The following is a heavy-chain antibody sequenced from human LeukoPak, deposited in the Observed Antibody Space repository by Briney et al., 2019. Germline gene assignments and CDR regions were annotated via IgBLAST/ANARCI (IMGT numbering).Heavy chain of an antibody. CDR2: IYHSGST. J-gene: IGHJ4*02. V-gene: IGHV4-39*07. CDR3: ARASLVRGVIPSFDY. Sequence: SETLSLTCTVSGGSISSSSYYWGWIRQPPGKGLEWIGSIYHSGSTYYNPSLKSRVTISVDTSKNQFSLKLSSVTAADTAVYYCARASLVRGVIPSFDYWGQGTLVTVSS. D-gene: IGHD3-10*01. CDR1: GGSISSSSYY.